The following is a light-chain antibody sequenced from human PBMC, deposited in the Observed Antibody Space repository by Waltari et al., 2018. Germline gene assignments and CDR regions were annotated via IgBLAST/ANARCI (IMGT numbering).Light chain of an antibody. J-gene: IGLJ2*01. CDR3: SSYTGSYSFVI. CDR1: NRDVGAFNY. Sequence: QSALTQPRSVSGSPGQSINISCHGTNRDVGAFNYVSWYQHHPGKAPKLIIYDVPTRPSGIPDRLSGSKSVKTSCLTISGLQAEDEATYYCSSYTGSYSFVIFGGGTDMTVL. CDR2: DVP. V-gene: IGLV2-11*01.